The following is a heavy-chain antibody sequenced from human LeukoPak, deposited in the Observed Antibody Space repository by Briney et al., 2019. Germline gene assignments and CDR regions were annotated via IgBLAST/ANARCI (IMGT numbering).Heavy chain of an antibody. CDR3: ARHYGSGSYFGY. CDR2: IYYSGST. D-gene: IGHD3-10*01. J-gene: IGHJ4*02. V-gene: IGHV4-30-4*01. Sequence: PSETLSLTCTVSGGSISSGDYYRSWIRQPPGKGLEWIGYIYYSGSTYYNPSLKSRVTISVDTSKNQFSLKLSSVTAADTAVYYCARHYGSGSYFGYWGQGTLVTVSS. CDR1: GGSISSGDYY.